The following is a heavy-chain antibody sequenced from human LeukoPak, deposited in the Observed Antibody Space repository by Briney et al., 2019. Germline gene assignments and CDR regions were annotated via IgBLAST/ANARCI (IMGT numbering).Heavy chain of an antibody. CDR2: IIPIFGTA. J-gene: IGHJ4*02. V-gene: IGHV1-69*05. CDR3: ARDRSYYDSSGFLDY. D-gene: IGHD3-22*01. CDR1: GGTFSSYA. Sequence: SVKVSCKASGGTFSSYAISWVRQAPGQGLEWMGRIIPIFGTANYAQKFQGRVTITTDESTSTAYMELSSLRSEDTAVFYCARDRSYYDSSGFLDYWGQGTLVTVSS.